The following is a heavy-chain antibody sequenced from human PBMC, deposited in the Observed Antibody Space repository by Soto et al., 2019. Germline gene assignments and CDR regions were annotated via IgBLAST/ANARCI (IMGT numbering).Heavy chain of an antibody. D-gene: IGHD2-2*01. V-gene: IGHV3-23*01. CDR1: GFTFSSYA. CDR2: SSDNGGRT. J-gene: IGHJ6*02. Sequence: GGSLRLSSAASGFTFSSYAMTWVSQAPGKGLEWVSSSSDNGGRTHYADSAKGRFTISRDNSKNTLYLQINSLRAEDTAVYHCAKDLGFCSSSTCQPPYGMDVWGQGTTVTVSS. CDR3: AKDLGFCSSSTCQPPYGMDV.